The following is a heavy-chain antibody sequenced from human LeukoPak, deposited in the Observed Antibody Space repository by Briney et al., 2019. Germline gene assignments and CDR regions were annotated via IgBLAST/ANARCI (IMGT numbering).Heavy chain of an antibody. J-gene: IGHJ3*02. CDR3: ARWRTSGYDAFDI. V-gene: IGHV1-24*01. D-gene: IGHD3-22*01. Sequence: ASVKVCCKVSGYTLIELSMHWVRQAPGKGLEWMGGFDPEDGETIYAQKFQGRVTMTTDTSTSTAYMELRSLRSDDTAVYYCARWRTSGYDAFDIWGQGTMVTVSS. CDR1: GYTLIELS. CDR2: FDPEDGET.